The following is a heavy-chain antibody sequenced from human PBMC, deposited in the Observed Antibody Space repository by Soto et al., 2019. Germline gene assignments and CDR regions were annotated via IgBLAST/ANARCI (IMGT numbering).Heavy chain of an antibody. D-gene: IGHD1-1*01. CDR3: ARTFVEQRSYYYYYMDV. Sequence: QVQLQESGPGLVKPSQTLSLTCTVSGGSISSGGYYWSWIRQHPGKGLEWIGYIYYSGSTYYNPSLKSQFTISVDTSKNQFSLKLSSVTAADTAVYYCARTFVEQRSYYYYYMDVWGKGTTVTVSS. CDR1: GGSISSGGYY. V-gene: IGHV4-31*01. J-gene: IGHJ6*03. CDR2: IYYSGST.